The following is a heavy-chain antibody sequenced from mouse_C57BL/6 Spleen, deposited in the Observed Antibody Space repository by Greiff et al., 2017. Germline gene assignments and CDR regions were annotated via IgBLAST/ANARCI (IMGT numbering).Heavy chain of an antibody. CDR3: SRWWLLQYFGF. Sequence: VQLQQPGAELVKPGASVKMSCKASGYTFTSYWITWVKQRHGQGLEWIGDIYPGSGSNNYNQKFKSKATLTVDKSSVTAYMQLSSLTSEASAVEYCSRWWLLQYFGFWGTGATVTVAS. D-gene: IGHD2-3*01. J-gene: IGHJ1*03. V-gene: IGHV1-55*01. CDR1: GYTFTSYW. CDR2: IYPGSGSN.